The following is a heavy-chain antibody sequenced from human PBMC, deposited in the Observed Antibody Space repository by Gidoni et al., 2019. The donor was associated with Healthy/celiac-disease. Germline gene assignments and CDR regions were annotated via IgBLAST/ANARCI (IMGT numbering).Heavy chain of an antibody. CDR2: ISYDGSNK. J-gene: IGHJ4*02. CDR1: GFPFRSYA. CDR3: ARTYPGIAVAGPYYFDY. V-gene: IGHV3-30-3*01. Sequence: QVQLVESGGGVVQPGRSLRLPCAASGFPFRSYAMHWVRQAPGKGLEWVAVISYDGSNKYYADSVKGRFTISRDNSKNTLYLQMNSLRAEDTAVYYCARTYPGIAVAGPYYFDYWGQGTLVTVSS. D-gene: IGHD6-19*01.